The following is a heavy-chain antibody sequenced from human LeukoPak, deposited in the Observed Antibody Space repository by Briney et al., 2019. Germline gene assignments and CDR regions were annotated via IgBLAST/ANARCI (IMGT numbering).Heavy chain of an antibody. CDR2: ISWNSGRI. CDR3: AKDNYYDSKGFFDY. D-gene: IGHD3-22*01. V-gene: IGHV3-9*01. CDR1: GFTFDDYA. J-gene: IGHJ4*02. Sequence: PGGSLRLPCAASGFTFDDYAMHWVRQAPGKGLEWVSGISWNSGRIGYADSVEGRFTISRDNAKNSLYLQMNSLRAEDTAFYYCAKDNYYDSKGFFDYWGQGTLVTVSS.